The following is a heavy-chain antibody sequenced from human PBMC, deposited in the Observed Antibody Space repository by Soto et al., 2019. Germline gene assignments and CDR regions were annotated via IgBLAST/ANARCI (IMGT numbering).Heavy chain of an antibody. CDR1: GGTFSSYT. CDR3: ARVPKGTNGPRRAFDI. CDR2: IIPILGIA. D-gene: IGHD2-8*01. Sequence: QVQLVQSGAEVKKPGSSVKVSCKASGGTFSSYTISWVRQAPGQGLEWMGRIIPILGIANYAQKFQGRVTITADKSTSTAYMELSSLRSEDTAVYYCARVPKGTNGPRRAFDIWGQGTIVTVSS. V-gene: IGHV1-69*02. J-gene: IGHJ3*02.